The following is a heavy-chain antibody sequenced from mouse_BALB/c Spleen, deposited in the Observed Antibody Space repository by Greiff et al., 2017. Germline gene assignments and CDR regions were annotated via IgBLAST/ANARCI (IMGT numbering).Heavy chain of an antibody. J-gene: IGHJ4*01. CDR3: ARGWLLRRAMDY. V-gene: IGHV1-7*01. D-gene: IGHD2-3*01. CDR2: INPSTGYT. Sequence: QVQLQQSGAELAKPGASVKMSCKASGYTFTSYWMHWVKQRPGQGLEWIGYINPSTGYTEYNQKFKDKATLTADKSSSTAYMQLSSLTSEDSAVYYCARGWLLRRAMDYWGQGTSVTVSS. CDR1: GYTFTSYW.